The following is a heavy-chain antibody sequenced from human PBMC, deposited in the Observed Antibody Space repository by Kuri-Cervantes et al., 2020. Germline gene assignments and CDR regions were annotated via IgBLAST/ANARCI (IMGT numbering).Heavy chain of an antibody. CDR1: GGSISSSSYY. J-gene: IGHJ5*02. CDR3: ARWEAAAETVGWFDP. D-gene: IGHD6-13*01. Sequence: SETLSLTCTVSGGSISSSSYYWGWIRQPPGKGLEWIGSIYYSGSTYYNPSLKSRVTISVDTSKNQFSLKLSSVTAADTAVYYCARWEAAAETVGWFDPWGQGTLVTVSS. CDR2: IYYSGST. V-gene: IGHV4-39*07.